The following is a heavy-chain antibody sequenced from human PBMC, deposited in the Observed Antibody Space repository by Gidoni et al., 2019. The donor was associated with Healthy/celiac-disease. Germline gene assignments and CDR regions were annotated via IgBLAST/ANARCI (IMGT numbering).Heavy chain of an antibody. Sequence: VHLLESGGGLEQPGGSLRLSCAASGFTFSSYAMSWVGQAPGKGLKWVSAISGSGGSTYYADSVKGRFTISRDNSKNTLYLQMNSLRAEDTAVYYCAKELRYFDWLRVGRDPWGQGTLVTVSS. D-gene: IGHD3-9*01. V-gene: IGHV3-23*01. CDR3: AKELRYFDWLRVGRDP. CDR1: GFTFSSYA. CDR2: ISGSGGST. J-gene: IGHJ5*02.